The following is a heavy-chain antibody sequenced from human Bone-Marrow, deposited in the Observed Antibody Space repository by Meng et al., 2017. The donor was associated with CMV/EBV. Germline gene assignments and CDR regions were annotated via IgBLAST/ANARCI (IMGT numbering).Heavy chain of an antibody. V-gene: IGHV3-9*01. CDR3: ARAPYCGGDCYPLGDSFDI. D-gene: IGHD2-21*01. CDR1: GFTFDDYA. Sequence: SLKISCAASGFTFDDYAMHWVRQAPGKGLEWVSGISWNSGSIGYADSVKGRFTISRDNAKNSLYLQMSSLRAEDTAVYFCARAPYCGGDCYPLGDSFDIWGQGTVVTVAS. J-gene: IGHJ3*02. CDR2: ISWNSGSI.